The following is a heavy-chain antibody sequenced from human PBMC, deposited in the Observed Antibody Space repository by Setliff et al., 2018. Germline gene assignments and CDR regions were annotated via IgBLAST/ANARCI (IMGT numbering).Heavy chain of an antibody. V-gene: IGHV1-69*06. Sequence: ASVKVSCKVSGGTFSSYAISWVRQAPGQGLEWMGRIIPIFGTANYAQKFQGRVTITADKSTSTAYMEMSSLRAEDTAVYYCARGRHPPWSGYPYYYMDVWGQGTTVTVSS. CDR3: ARGRHPPWSGYPYYYMDV. CDR2: IIPIFGTA. D-gene: IGHD3-3*01. J-gene: IGHJ6*03. CDR1: GGTFSSYA.